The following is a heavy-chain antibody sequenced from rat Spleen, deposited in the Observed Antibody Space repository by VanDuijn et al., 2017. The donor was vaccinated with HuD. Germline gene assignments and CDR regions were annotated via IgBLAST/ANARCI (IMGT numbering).Heavy chain of an antibody. J-gene: IGHJ2*01. CDR2: ITKTGDNT. D-gene: IGHD1-1*01. V-gene: IGHV5-31*01. CDR1: GFTFNNYW. CDR3: TKESLQWSFDY. Sequence: EVQLVVSGGGLVQHGRSLKLSCAASGFTFNNYWMTWILQAPGKGLEWIASITKTGDNTYYPDSVQGRFTISRDIAKSTLYLQMNSLRSEDTATYYCTKESLQWSFDYWGQGVMVTVSS.